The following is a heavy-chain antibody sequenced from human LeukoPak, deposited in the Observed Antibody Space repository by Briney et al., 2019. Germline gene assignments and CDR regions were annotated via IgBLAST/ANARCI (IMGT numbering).Heavy chain of an antibody. CDR2: INPNSGGT. Sequence: ASVKVSCKASGYTFTSYYIHWVRQAPGQGLEWMGWINPNSGGTNYEQKFQGRVTMTRDTSISTAYMQLSGLRSDDTAGYYCARDLASSLWATVTYYYYMDVWGKGTTVTASS. CDR1: GYTFTSYY. V-gene: IGHV1-2*02. J-gene: IGHJ6*03. D-gene: IGHD4-17*01. CDR3: ARDLASSLWATVTYYYYMDV.